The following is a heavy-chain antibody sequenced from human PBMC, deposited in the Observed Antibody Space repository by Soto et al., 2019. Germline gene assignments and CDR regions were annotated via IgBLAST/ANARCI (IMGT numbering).Heavy chain of an antibody. CDR3: VVQYCPDGVCYFPDGWFVP. CDR1: GGSITSGDYY. Sequence: SETLSLTCTVSGGSITSGDYYWTWIRQRPGKGLEWIGYPYSSGTTFYNPSLDSRVTISADTSKNQVSLRLNSVTAADTAVYLYVVQYCPDGVCYFPDGWFVPWGQGILVTVSS. V-gene: IGHV4-30-4*01. D-gene: IGHD2-8*01. J-gene: IGHJ5*02. CDR2: PYSSGTT.